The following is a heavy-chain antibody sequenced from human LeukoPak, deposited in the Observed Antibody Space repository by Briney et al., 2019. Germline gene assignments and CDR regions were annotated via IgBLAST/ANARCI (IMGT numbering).Heavy chain of an antibody. Sequence: SQTLSLTCTVSGGSISSGSYYWSWIRQPPGKGLEWIGYIYYSGSTNYNPSLKSRVTISVDTSKNQFSLKLSSVTAADTAVYYCARLRAGYNTFDIWGQGTMVAVSS. CDR1: GGSISSGSYY. CDR2: IYYSGST. J-gene: IGHJ3*02. D-gene: IGHD5-24*01. CDR3: ARLRAGYNTFDI. V-gene: IGHV4-61*01.